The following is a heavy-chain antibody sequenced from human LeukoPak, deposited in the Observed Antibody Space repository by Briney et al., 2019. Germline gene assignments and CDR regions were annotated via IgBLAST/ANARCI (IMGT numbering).Heavy chain of an antibody. J-gene: IGHJ4*02. CDR3: ARELSLRQQLVFDY. Sequence: SETLSLTCAVYGGSFSGYYWSWIRQPPGKGLEWIGEINHSGSTNYNPSLKSRVTISVDTSKNQFSLKLSSVTAADTAVYYCARELSLRQQLVFDYWGQGTLVTVSS. D-gene: IGHD6-13*01. V-gene: IGHV4-34*01. CDR1: GGSFSGYY. CDR2: INHSGST.